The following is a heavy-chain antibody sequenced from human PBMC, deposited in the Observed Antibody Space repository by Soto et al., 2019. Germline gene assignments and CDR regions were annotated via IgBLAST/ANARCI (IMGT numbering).Heavy chain of an antibody. CDR2: IHYNGNT. Sequence: SETLSLSCTVSGDSISASSWSWSRQPPGKGLEWIGNIHYNGNTKYNPSLKSRVTMSVDTSKNQFSLKLISVTAADTAKYFCAREGNLGRWLQPLDFWGQGTLVTVS. CDR3: AREGNLGRWLQPLDF. CDR1: GDSISASS. D-gene: IGHD5-12*01. J-gene: IGHJ4*02. V-gene: IGHV4-59*01.